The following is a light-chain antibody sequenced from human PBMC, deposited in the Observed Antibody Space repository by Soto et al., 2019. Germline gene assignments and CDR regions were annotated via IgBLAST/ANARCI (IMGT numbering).Light chain of an antibody. Sequence: QSALTQPASVSGSPGQSITISCTGTSSDVGSYNLVSWYQQHPGKAPKLMIYEGSKRPSGVSNRFSGSKSGNTASLTISGLQAEVEADYYCCSYAGSSTFRVFGEGTKLTVL. J-gene: IGLJ3*02. CDR2: EGS. CDR1: SSDVGSYNL. V-gene: IGLV2-23*01. CDR3: CSYAGSSTFRV.